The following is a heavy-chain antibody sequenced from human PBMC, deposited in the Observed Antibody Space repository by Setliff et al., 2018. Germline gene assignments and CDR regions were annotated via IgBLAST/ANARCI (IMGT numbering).Heavy chain of an antibody. Sequence: SETLSLTCTVPGGSISDNGYFWGWVRQPPGKGLEWIGNIYFGGNTYFNPSFESRVTMSIDTSNSQFSLKLSSVTAADTAIYYCARDASASDGRNAFDIWGQGTMVTVSS. J-gene: IGHJ3*02. CDR2: IYFGGNT. V-gene: IGHV4-39*07. D-gene: IGHD1-26*01. CDR1: GGSISDNGYF. CDR3: ARDASASDGRNAFDI.